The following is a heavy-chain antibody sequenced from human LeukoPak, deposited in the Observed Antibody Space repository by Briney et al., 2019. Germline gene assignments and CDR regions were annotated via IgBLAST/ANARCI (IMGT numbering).Heavy chain of an antibody. J-gene: IGHJ4*02. V-gene: IGHV3-74*01. D-gene: IGHD6-13*01. CDR3: ARVRTQLSSLDS. CDR2: INGYGSST. Sequence: GGSLRLSCAASGFTFSNAWMSWVRQAPGKGLVWVSRINGYGSSTNYANCAIGRFTISRDNAKNTLYLQLNSLRAEDTAVYYGARVRTQLSSLDSWGQGTLVTVSS. CDR1: GFTFSNAW.